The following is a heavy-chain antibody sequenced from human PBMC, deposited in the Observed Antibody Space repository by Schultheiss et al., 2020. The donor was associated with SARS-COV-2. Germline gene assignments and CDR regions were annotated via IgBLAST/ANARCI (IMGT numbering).Heavy chain of an antibody. CDR1: GGSISGSY. CDR2: IGYSGRT. CDR3: ARLDVGGYGDYDLDY. D-gene: IGHD4-17*01. Sequence: SETLSLTCTVSGGSISGSYWNWMRQPPGRGLEWVGYIGYSGRTTYNPSVKSRVTMSVDTSKNQFSLKLSSVTAADTAVYYCARLDVGGYGDYDLDYWGQGTLVTVSS. J-gene: IGHJ4*02. V-gene: IGHV4-59*12.